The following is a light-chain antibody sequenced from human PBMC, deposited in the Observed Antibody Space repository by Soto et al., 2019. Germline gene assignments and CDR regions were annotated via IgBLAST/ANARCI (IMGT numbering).Light chain of an antibody. J-gene: IGKJ5*01. CDR2: DAS. CDR1: QDISNS. Sequence: DIRMTQSPSSLSASVGDRVTISCQASQDISNSLNWYQQKPGKAPKLLIYDASNLESGVPSRFSGSGSGTHFTFTISSLQTEDIGTYYCQQYDILPITFGRGTRLEIK. V-gene: IGKV1-33*01. CDR3: QQYDILPIT.